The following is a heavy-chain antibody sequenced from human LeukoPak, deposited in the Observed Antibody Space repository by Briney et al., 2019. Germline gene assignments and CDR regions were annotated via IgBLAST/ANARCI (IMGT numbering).Heavy chain of an antibody. V-gene: IGHV3-48*04. J-gene: IGHJ4*02. Sequence: GGSLRLSCAASGFTFSSYSMNWVRQAPGKGLEWVSYISRSSTIYYADSVKGRFTISRDNAKNSLYLQMSSLRAEDTAVYYCVREDVAASTFDYWGQGTLDTVSS. CDR2: ISRSSTI. D-gene: IGHD6-19*01. CDR3: VREDVAASTFDY. CDR1: GFTFSSYS.